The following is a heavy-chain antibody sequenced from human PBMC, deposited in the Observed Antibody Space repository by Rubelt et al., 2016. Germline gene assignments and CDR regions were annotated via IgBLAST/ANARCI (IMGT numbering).Heavy chain of an antibody. V-gene: IGHV1-18*01. CDR2: ISAYNGNT. Sequence: QVQLVQSGAEVKKPGSSVKVSCKASGGTFSSYAISWVRQAPGQGLEWMGWISAYNGNTNYAQKLQGRVTMTTETATGKAYMELRSLGSDDTAVYYWARDSGSPRGGGHDYWGQGTLVTVSS. CDR3: ARDSGSPRGGGHDY. J-gene: IGHJ4*02. D-gene: IGHD1-26*01. CDR1: GGTFSSYA.